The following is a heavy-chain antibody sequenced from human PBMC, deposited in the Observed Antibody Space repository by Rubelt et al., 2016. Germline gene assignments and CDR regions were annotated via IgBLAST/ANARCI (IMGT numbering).Heavy chain of an antibody. CDR3: ARGRELYYYGMDV. Sequence: SGFTVSSNYMSWVRQAPGKGLEWVSVIYSGGSTNYADSVKGRFTISRDNSKNTLYLQMNSLRAEDTAVYYCARGRELYYYGMDVWGQGTTVTASS. CDR1: GFTVSSNY. J-gene: IGHJ6*02. D-gene: IGHD1-7*01. V-gene: IGHV3-53*01. CDR2: IYSGGST.